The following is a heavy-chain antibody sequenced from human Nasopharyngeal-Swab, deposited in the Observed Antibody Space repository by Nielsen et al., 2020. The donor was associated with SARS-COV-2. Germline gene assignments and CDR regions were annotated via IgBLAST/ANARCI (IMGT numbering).Heavy chain of an antibody. J-gene: IGHJ4*02. V-gene: IGHV3-7*05. D-gene: IGHD4-11*01. CDR3: ATHNDYRFEN. CDR2: IKQDGSEK. CDR1: GFSFSRNW. Sequence: GESLKISCVASGFSFSRNWMSWVRQAPGRGLEWVAHIKQDGSEKYYVDSVEGRFTFSRDNDKNSLYLQMNSLRAEDTAVYYCATHNDYRFENWGQGTLVSVSS.